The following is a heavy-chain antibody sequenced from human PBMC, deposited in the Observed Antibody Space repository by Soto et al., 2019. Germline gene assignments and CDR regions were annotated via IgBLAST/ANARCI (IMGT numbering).Heavy chain of an antibody. D-gene: IGHD6-13*01. CDR2: IEPIFGSA. V-gene: IGHV1-69*13. CDR1: GDTFSSYG. J-gene: IGHJ3*02. CDR3: ARGPGEQQLLFAFDI. Sequence: SSVKVSCKASGDTFSSYGTNWVRQAPGQGLEWMGGIEPIFGSANYAQKFQGRVTITADESTSTAYLELTSLRSEDTAVYYCARGPGEQQLLFAFDIWG.